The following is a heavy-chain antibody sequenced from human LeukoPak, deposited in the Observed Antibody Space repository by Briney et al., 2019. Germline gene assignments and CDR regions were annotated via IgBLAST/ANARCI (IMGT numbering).Heavy chain of an antibody. CDR3: ARDDSWAFDI. CDR1: AFTFSGYS. Sequence: PGGSLRLSCAASAFTFSGYSMNWVRQAPGKGLEWISYIDTSSSTMYYADSVMGRFTISRDNAKESLYLQMNSLRDEDTAAYHCARDDSWAFDIWGQGTTVTVSS. CDR2: IDTSSSTM. D-gene: IGHD2-15*01. J-gene: IGHJ3*02. V-gene: IGHV3-48*02.